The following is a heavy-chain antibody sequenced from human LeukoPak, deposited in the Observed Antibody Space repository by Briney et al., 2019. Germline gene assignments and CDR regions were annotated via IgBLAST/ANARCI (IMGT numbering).Heavy chain of an antibody. J-gene: IGHJ4*02. CDR1: GFTFSSYG. Sequence: GGSLRLSCAASGFTFSSYGMHWVRQAPGKGLEWVAVISYDGSNKYYADSVKGRFTISRDNSKNTLYLQMNRLRAEDTAVYYCASTVSFDYWGQGTLVTVSS. CDR2: ISYDGSNK. D-gene: IGHD4-17*01. V-gene: IGHV3-30*03. CDR3: ASTVSFDY.